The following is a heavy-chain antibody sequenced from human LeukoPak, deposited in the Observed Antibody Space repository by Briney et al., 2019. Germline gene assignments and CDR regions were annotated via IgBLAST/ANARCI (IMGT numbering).Heavy chain of an antibody. CDR1: GFTFSSYS. Sequence: GGSLRLSCAASGFTFSSYSMNWVRQAPGKGLEWVSSISSSSSYIYYADSVKGRFTISRDNAKNSLYLQMNSLRAEDTAVYYCARDPCSTTSCHSYYYYMDVWGKGTTVTVSS. CDR3: ARDPCSTTSCHSYYYYMDV. J-gene: IGHJ6*03. V-gene: IGHV3-21*01. D-gene: IGHD2-2*01. CDR2: ISSSSSYI.